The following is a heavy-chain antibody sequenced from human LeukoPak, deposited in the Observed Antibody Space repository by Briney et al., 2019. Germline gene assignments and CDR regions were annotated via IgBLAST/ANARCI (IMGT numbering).Heavy chain of an antibody. D-gene: IGHD3-22*01. CDR1: GFTFSCYG. V-gene: IGHV3-30*18. CDR3: AKASSSGYSNDY. CDR2: ISYDGSNK. Sequence: GGSLRLSCAASGFTFSCYGMHWVRQAPGKGLEWVAVISYDGSNKYYADSVKGRFTISRDNSKNTLYLQMNSLRAEDTAVYYCAKASSSGYSNDYWGQGTLVTVSS. J-gene: IGHJ4*02.